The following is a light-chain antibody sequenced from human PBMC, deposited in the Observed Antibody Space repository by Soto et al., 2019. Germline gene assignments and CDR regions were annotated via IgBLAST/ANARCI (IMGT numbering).Light chain of an antibody. CDR2: AAS. J-gene: IGKJ4*01. Sequence: SGSTGDRVTITCRASQGISSYLAWYQQKPGKAPKLLIYAASTSQSGVPSRFSGSGSGTDFTLTISCLQSEDFATYYCQQYYSYPPTFGGGTKVEIK. CDR1: QGISSY. CDR3: QQYYSYPPT. V-gene: IGKV1-8*01.